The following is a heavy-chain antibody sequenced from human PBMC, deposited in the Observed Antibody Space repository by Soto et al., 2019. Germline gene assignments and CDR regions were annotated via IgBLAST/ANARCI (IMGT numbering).Heavy chain of an antibody. CDR1: GFTFSSYS. V-gene: IGHV3-21*01. CDR3: AREDTVLAARSAFDI. J-gene: IGHJ3*02. Sequence: GGSLRLSCAASGFTFSSYSMNWVRQAPGKGLEWVSSISSSSSYIYYADSVKGRFTISRDNAKNSLYLQMNSLRAEDTAVYYCAREDTVLAARSAFDIWGQGTMVTVSS. CDR2: ISSSSSYI. D-gene: IGHD6-6*01.